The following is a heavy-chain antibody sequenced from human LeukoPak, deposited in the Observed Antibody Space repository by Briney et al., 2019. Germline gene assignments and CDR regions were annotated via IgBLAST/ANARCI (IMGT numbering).Heavy chain of an antibody. D-gene: IGHD3-22*01. CDR3: ARHISYYYDSSGSLGGHNWFDP. CDR1: GGSISSYY. V-gene: IGHV4-4*09. Sequence: SETLSLTCTVSGGSISSYYWSWIRQPPGKGLEWIGYIYTSGSTNYNPSLKSRVTISVDTSKNQFSLKLSSVTAADTAVYYCARHISYYYDSSGSLGGHNWFDPWGQGTLVTVSS. CDR2: IYTSGST. J-gene: IGHJ5*02.